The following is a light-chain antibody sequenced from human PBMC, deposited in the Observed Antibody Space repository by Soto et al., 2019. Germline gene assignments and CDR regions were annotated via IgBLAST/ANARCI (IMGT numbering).Light chain of an antibody. Sequence: IQLTQSPSSLSASVGDRVTITCRASQGISSFLALYQQKPGKAPKLLIYGASTLQSGVPSRFSGSGSGTDFTLTIGSLQPEAFATYYCQQLNSFPIPFGPGTKVDIK. V-gene: IGKV1-9*01. CDR2: GAS. J-gene: IGKJ3*01. CDR1: QGISSF. CDR3: QQLNSFPIP.